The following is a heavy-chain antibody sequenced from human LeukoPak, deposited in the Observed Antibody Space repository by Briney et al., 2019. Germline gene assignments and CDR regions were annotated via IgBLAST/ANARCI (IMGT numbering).Heavy chain of an antibody. CDR1: GFTFDDYA. V-gene: IGHV3-43*02. D-gene: IGHD2-8*02. J-gene: IGHJ6*02. Sequence: PGGSLRLSCAASGFTFDDYAMHWVRQAPGKGLEWVSLISGDGGSTYYADSVKGQFTISRDNSKNSLYLQMNSLRTEGSALYYCAKESGVCCYYYYGMDVWGQGTTVTVSS. CDR3: AKESGVCCYYYYGMDV. CDR2: ISGDGGST.